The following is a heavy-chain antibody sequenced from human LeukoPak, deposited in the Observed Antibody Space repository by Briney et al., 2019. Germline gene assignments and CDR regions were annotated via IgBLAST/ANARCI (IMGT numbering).Heavy chain of an antibody. CDR3: ARDRPTGASRVFVVQ. D-gene: IGHD2-15*01. CDR2: MSSGGTYI. Sequence: GGSLRLSCTASGFTFSNHAMTWFRQAPGKGLEWVSSMSSGGTYIYYADSVRGRFTISRDNAKKSLCLVMNSLGADDTTTYYFARDRPTGASRVFVVQWGQGPLVSVSS. V-gene: IGHV3-21*01. CDR1: GFTFSNHA. J-gene: IGHJ4*02.